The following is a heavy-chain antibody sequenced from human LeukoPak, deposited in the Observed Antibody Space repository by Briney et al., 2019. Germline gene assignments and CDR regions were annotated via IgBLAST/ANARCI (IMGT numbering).Heavy chain of an antibody. V-gene: IGHV3-11*04. D-gene: IGHD6-13*01. CDR2: ISSSGSTI. CDR1: GFTFSDYY. J-gene: IGHJ6*03. CDR3: ARDRIEQQRTLGRSTNYYSYYYMDV. Sequence: GGSLRLSCAASGFTFSDYYMSWIRQAPGKGLEWVSYISSSGSTIYYADSVKGRFTISRDNAKNSLYLQMNSLRAEDTAVYYCARDRIEQQRTLGRSTNYYSYYYMDVWGKGTTVTVSS.